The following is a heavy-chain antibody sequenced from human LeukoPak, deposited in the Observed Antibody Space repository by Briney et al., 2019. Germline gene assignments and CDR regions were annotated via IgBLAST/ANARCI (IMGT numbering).Heavy chain of an antibody. CDR1: GFTFSNSV. D-gene: IGHD3-22*01. CDR3: AKQARQYDRTGWHDTFDI. Sequence: PGGSLRLSCAASGFTFSNSVMSWVRQAPGKGLEWVSTISGNGDGTYYADSVKGRFTISRHNSKNTLYLQMSSLRADDTAVYYRAKQARQYDRTGWHDTFDIWGQGTMVTVSS. V-gene: IGHV3-23*01. J-gene: IGHJ3*02. CDR2: ISGNGDGT.